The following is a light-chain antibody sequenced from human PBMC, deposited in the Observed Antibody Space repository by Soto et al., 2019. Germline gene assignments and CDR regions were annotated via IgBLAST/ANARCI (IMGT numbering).Light chain of an antibody. CDR2: DAS. Sequence: AIPLTQSPSSLSASVGDRVTITCRASQGISSALAWYQQKPGKALKLPIYDASSLESGLPSRFSGSGSGTDFTLTISSLQTEDFATYYYQQFNSYPCTFGPGTKVDIK. J-gene: IGKJ3*01. CDR3: QQFNSYPCT. CDR1: QGISSA. V-gene: IGKV1-13*02.